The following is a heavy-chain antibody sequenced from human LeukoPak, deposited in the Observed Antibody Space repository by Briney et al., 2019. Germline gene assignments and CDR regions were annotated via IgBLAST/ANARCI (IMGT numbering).Heavy chain of an antibody. Sequence: GGSLRPSCAASGLTFSRFAMSWVRQAPGKGLEWVSTISDSGDTTYYADSVKGRFTISRDNSKNTLYLQMNSLRAEDTAVFYCAKVSGFKITFGGVIDWGQGTPVTVSS. CDR1: GLTFSRFA. D-gene: IGHD3-16*02. CDR2: ISDSGDTT. CDR3: AKVSGFKITFGGVID. V-gene: IGHV3-23*01. J-gene: IGHJ4*02.